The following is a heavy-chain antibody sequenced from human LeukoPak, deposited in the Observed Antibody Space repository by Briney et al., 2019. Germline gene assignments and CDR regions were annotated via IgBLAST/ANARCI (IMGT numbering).Heavy chain of an antibody. J-gene: IGHJ5*02. Sequence: KPSETLSLTCAVYGGSFSGYYWSWIRQPPGKGLEWIGEINHSGSTNYNPSLKSRVTISVDTSKNQFSLKLSSVTAADTAVYYCAKRITIFGVVRGVGNWFDPWGQGTLVTVSS. D-gene: IGHD3-3*01. CDR2: INHSGST. V-gene: IGHV4-34*01. CDR1: GGSFSGYY. CDR3: AKRITIFGVVRGVGNWFDP.